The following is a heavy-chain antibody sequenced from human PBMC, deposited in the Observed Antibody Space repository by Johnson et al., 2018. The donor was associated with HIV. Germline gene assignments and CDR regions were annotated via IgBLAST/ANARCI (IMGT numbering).Heavy chain of an antibody. CDR3: TTYSGSGSYSRFDAFDI. D-gene: IGHD3-10*01. J-gene: IGHJ3*02. CDR1: GFTFKTYS. CDR2: ISYDGINK. V-gene: IGHV3-30-3*01. Sequence: VQLVESGGVVVQPGGSLRLSCVASGFTFKTYSIHWVRQAPGKGLEWVAVISYDGINKYYADSVKGRFTISRDNSKNTLYLEMNSLKTEDTAVYYCTTYSGSGSYSRFDAFDIWGRGTMVTVSS.